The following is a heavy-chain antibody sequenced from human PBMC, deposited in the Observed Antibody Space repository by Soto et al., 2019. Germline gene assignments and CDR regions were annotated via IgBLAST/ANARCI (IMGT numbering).Heavy chain of an antibody. V-gene: IGHV1-46*01. CDR3: ARDYRPEYSSWYQAPPPMYYFDY. J-gene: IGHJ4*02. Sequence: GASVKVSCKASGYTFTSYYMHWVRQAPGQGLEWMGIINPSGGSTSYAQKFQGRVTMTRDTSTSTVYMELSSLRSEDTAVYYCARDYRPEYSSWYQAPPPMYYFDYWGQGTLVTVSS. D-gene: IGHD6-6*01. CDR1: GYTFTSYY. CDR2: INPSGGST.